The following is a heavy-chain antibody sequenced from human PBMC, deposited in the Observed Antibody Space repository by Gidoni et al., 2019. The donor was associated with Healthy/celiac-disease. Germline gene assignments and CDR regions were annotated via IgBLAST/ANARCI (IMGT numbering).Heavy chain of an antibody. CDR2: IYYSGST. Sequence: QVQQQESGPGLVKPSQTLSLTCTVSGGPISRGGSYWSWIRQHPGKGLEWIGYIYYSGSTYYNPSLKSRVTISVDTSKNQFSLKLSSVTAADTAVYYCAGIQLWTRGARLLPSPFDYWGQGTLVTVSS. CDR1: GGPISRGGSY. J-gene: IGHJ4*02. D-gene: IGHD5-18*01. CDR3: AGIQLWTRGARLLPSPFDY. V-gene: IGHV4-31*03.